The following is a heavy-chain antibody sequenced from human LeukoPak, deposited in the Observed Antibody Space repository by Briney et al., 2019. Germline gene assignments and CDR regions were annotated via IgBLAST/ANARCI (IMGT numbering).Heavy chain of an antibody. CDR1: GFTVSSNY. CDR2: IYSGGST. V-gene: IGHV3-53*04. J-gene: IGHJ4*02. CDR3: ARGRWVTATEYYFDY. D-gene: IGHD2-21*02. Sequence: GGSLRLSCVASGFTVSSNYMSWVRQAPGKGLEWVSVIYSGGSTYYADSVKGRFTISRRNSKNTLYLQMNSLRAEDTAVYYCARGRWVTATEYYFDYWGQGTLVTVSS.